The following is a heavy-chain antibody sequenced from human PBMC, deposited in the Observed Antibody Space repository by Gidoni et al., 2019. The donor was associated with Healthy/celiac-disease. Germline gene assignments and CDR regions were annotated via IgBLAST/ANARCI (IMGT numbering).Heavy chain of an antibody. CDR2: IYYSGGN. J-gene: IGHJ3*02. CDR3: AGWYDDDSSGDYPYAPDAFDI. D-gene: IGHD3-22*01. V-gene: IGHV4-39*01. Sequence: QLQLQASGPGLVRPSATLSLPCTVSGGSISSSSYSWGWIRQPPGKGLEWIGSIYYSGGNYYNTYLKSLVTISGDTSKNQFSLKRSAVTSADTAGEYCAGWYDDDSSGDYPYAPDAFDIWGQGTMVTVSS. CDR1: GGSISSSSYS.